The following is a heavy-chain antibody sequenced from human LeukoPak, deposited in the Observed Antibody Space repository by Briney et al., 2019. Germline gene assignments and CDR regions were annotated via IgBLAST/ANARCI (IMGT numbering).Heavy chain of an antibody. CDR1: GATFSSYA. D-gene: IGHD2-2*01. CDR2: IIPIFGTA. Sequence: ASVKVSCKASGATFSSYAISWVRQAPGQGLEWMGRIIPIFGTAHYAEKFQGRVTITADESTTTAYMELTSLRSEDTAMYYCARDWGYCSSTNCYEGKLWGQGTLVTVSS. J-gene: IGHJ4*02. CDR3: ARDWGYCSSTNCYEGKL. V-gene: IGHV1-69*13.